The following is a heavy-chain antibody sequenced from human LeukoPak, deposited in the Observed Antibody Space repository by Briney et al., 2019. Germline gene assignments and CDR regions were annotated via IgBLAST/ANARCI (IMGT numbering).Heavy chain of an antibody. D-gene: IGHD3-16*01. CDR2: ISHDGSNK. CDR3: AKDAQPRSRWFDP. J-gene: IGHJ5*02. Sequence: GGPLRLSCAASGFTFNTYAIHWVRQAPGKGLEWVAVISHDGSNKYYTDSVQGRFTISRDNSKNTLYLQMNTLRAEDTAMYYCAKDAQPRSRWFDPWGQGTLVTVSS. CDR1: GFTFNTYA. V-gene: IGHV3-30-3*01.